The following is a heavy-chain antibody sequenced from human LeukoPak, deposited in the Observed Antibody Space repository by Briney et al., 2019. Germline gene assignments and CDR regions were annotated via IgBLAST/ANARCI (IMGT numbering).Heavy chain of an antibody. Sequence: SQTLSLTCTVSGGSISSGSYDWSWIRQPAGKGLEWIVRIYTSGSTKYNPSLKSRVTISVDTSKNQFSLKLSSVIAADTAVYYCARGPTYCSSSSCLQGEWGQGTLVTVSS. D-gene: IGHD2-15*01. CDR1: GGSISSGSYD. J-gene: IGHJ4*02. CDR3: ARGPTYCSSSSCLQGE. CDR2: IYTSGST. V-gene: IGHV4-61*02.